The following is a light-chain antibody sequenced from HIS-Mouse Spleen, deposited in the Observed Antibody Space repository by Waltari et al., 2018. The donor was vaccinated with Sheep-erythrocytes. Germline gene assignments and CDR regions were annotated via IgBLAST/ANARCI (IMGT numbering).Light chain of an antibody. V-gene: IGLV2-23*01. CDR3: CSYAGSSTPWV. CDR2: EGS. CDR1: SSDVGSYNL. Sequence: QSALTQPASVSGSPGPSITIPCTGTSSDVGSYNLVSWYHQHPGKAPKLMIYEGSKRPSGVSNRFSGSKSGNTASLTISGLQAEDEADYYCCSYAGSSTPWVFGGGTKLTIL. J-gene: IGLJ3*02.